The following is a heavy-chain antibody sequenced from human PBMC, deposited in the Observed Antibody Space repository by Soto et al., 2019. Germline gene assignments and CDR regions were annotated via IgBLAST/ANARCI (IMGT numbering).Heavy chain of an antibody. CDR3: ARGWSGWRVWLDY. V-gene: IGHV4-34*01. CDR1: GGSFSGYY. J-gene: IGHJ4*02. Sequence: QVQLQQWGAGLLKPSETLSLTCAVYGGSFSGYYWSWIRQPPGKGLEWIGEINHSGSTNYNPSLKGRVTISVDTSKNPFSLKLSSVTAADTAVYYCARGWSGWRVWLDYWGQGTLVTVSS. D-gene: IGHD6-19*01. CDR2: INHSGST.